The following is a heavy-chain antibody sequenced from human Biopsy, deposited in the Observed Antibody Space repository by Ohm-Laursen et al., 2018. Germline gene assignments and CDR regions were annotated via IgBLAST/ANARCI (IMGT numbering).Heavy chain of an antibody. V-gene: IGHV4-31*01. CDR3: ARGDYFDSNGYFWFDP. CDR2: IFNSANT. D-gene: IGHD3-22*01. Sequence: TLSLTCIVSGGSISSGGSYWSWIRQRPGKGLEWIGYIFNSANTYYNPFLKNLITISGDTSKNQLSLKLNSVTAADTAVYHCARGDYFDSNGYFWFDPWGQGTLVTVSS. CDR1: GGSISSGGSY. J-gene: IGHJ5*02.